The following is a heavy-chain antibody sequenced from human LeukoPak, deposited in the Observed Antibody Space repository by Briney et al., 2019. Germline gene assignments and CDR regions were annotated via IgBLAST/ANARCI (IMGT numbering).Heavy chain of an antibody. Sequence: ASVKVSCKASGYTFTGYYMHWVRQAPGQGLEWMGWINPNSGGTNYAQKFQGRVTMTRDTSISTAHMELSRLRSDDTAVYYCARVGKTYYYDSSGYYYHYWGQGTLVTVSS. CDR1: GYTFTGYY. CDR2: INPNSGGT. J-gene: IGHJ4*02. D-gene: IGHD3-22*01. CDR3: ARVGKTYYYDSSGYYYHY. V-gene: IGHV1-2*02.